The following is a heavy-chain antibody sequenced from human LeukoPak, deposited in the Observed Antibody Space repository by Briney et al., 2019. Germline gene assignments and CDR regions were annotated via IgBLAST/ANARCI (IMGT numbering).Heavy chain of an antibody. CDR1: GYTFTSYG. V-gene: IGHV1-18*01. Sequence: ASVKVSCKASGYTFTSYGISWVRQAPGQGLEWMGWISAYNGNTNYAQNLQGRVTMTTDTSTSTAYMELRSLRSEDTAVYYCARDSREWSFDYWGQGTLVTVSS. D-gene: IGHD2-8*01. CDR3: ARDSREWSFDY. CDR2: ISAYNGNT. J-gene: IGHJ4*02.